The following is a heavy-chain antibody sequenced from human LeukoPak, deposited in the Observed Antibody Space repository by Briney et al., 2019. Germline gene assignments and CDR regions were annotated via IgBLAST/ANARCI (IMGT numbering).Heavy chain of an antibody. Sequence: GGSLRLSCAASGFTFGDYDMHWFGQATGKGLGWVSVIGTAGDTYYTGSVKGRFTISRENAKNSLYLQMNSLRAGDTAVYYCARVAKERVGGVYYFDYWGQGTLVTVSS. D-gene: IGHD1-1*01. CDR1: GFTFGDYD. CDR3: ARVAKERVGGVYYFDY. V-gene: IGHV3-13*01. J-gene: IGHJ4*02. CDR2: IGTAGDT.